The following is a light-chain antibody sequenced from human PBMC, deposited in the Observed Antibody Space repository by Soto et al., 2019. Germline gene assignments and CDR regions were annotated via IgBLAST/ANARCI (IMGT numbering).Light chain of an antibody. V-gene: IGKV3-20*01. CDR3: QQYGSSVYT. J-gene: IGKJ2*01. Sequence: EIVLTQSPGTLSLSPGARVTLSCRASQSVSNIYVAWYIQRRGQAPRLLIYGASNRATGVPDRFSGSGSGTDFTLTISRLEREDFGVYFCQQYGSSVYTFGQGTKLQI. CDR1: QSVSNIY. CDR2: GAS.